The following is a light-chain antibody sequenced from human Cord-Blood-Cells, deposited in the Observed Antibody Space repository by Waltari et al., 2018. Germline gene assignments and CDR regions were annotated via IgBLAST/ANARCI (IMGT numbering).Light chain of an antibody. CDR2: DVS. Sequence: QSALPQPASVSGSPGQSITISRTGTSSDVGGYNYVSWYQQHPGKAPKLMIYDVSTRPSGVSNRFSGSKSGNTASLTISGLQAEDEADYYCSSYTSSSTVVFGGGTKLTVL. V-gene: IGLV2-14*01. CDR3: SSYTSSSTVV. J-gene: IGLJ2*01. CDR1: SSDVGGYNY.